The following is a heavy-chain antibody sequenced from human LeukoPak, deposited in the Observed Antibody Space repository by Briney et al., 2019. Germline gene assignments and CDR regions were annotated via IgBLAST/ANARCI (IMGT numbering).Heavy chain of an antibody. CDR3: ARKKDVLLWFGEIGDFDY. J-gene: IGHJ4*02. D-gene: IGHD3-10*01. CDR2: INTNTGNP. Sequence: ASVKVSCKASGYTFTNYAMNWVRQAPGQGLEWMGWINTNTGNPTYAQGFTGRFVFSLDTSVNTAYLQISSLKAEDTAVYYCARKKDVLLWFGEIGDFDYWGQGTLVTVSS. CDR1: GYTFTNYA. V-gene: IGHV7-4-1*02.